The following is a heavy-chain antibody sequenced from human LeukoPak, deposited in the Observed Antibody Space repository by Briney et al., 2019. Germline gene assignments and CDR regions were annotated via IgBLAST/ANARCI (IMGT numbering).Heavy chain of an antibody. V-gene: IGHV1-69*02. CDR3: ASPPGNADPVGSYYFDY. Sequence: ASVKVSCKASGGTSSSYTISWVRQAPGQGLEWMGRITPIFGIANYPQKFQGRVTITADKSTSTAYMELSSLRSEDTAVYYCASPPGNADPVGSYYFDYWGQGTLVTVSS. D-gene: IGHD1-14*01. CDR2: ITPIFGIA. J-gene: IGHJ4*02. CDR1: GGTSSSYT.